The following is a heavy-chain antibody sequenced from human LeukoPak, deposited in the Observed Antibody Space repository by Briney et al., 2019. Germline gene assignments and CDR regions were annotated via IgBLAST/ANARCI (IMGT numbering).Heavy chain of an antibody. CDR3: ARGAYTYGDYSYYFDY. D-gene: IGHD4-17*01. CDR2: INHSGST. CDR1: GGSFSGYY. Sequence: SETLSLTCAVYGGSFSGYYWSWIRQPPGKGLEWIGEINHSGSTNYNPSLKSRVTMSVDTSKNQFSLKLSSVTAADTAVYYCARGAYTYGDYSYYFDYWGQGTLVTVSS. J-gene: IGHJ4*02. V-gene: IGHV4-34*01.